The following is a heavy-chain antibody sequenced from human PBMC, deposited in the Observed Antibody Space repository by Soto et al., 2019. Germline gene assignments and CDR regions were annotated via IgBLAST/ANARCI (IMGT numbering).Heavy chain of an antibody. CDR3: ARHSNQLLGFDY. CDR2: IEPSDSYS. Sequence: EVQLVQSGAEVKKPGESLRISCKGSGYSFTSYWISWVRQMPGKGVEGMGRIEPSDSYSNYSSSFQGHVTFSADKANSTAYLQWSSRKPSDTAMYYCARHSNQLLGFDYWGQGTLVTVSS. J-gene: IGHJ4*02. V-gene: IGHV5-10-1*01. D-gene: IGHD2-2*01. CDR1: GYSFTSYW.